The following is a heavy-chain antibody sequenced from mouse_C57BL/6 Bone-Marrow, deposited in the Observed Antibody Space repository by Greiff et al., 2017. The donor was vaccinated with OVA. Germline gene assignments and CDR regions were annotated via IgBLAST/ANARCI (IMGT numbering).Heavy chain of an antibody. J-gene: IGHJ1*03. V-gene: IGHV3-8*01. CDR2: ISYSGST. D-gene: IGHD1-1*01. CDR3: ARAHYYGRSPYWYFDV. Sequence: EVKLVESGPGLAKPSQTLSLTCSVTGYSITSDYWNWIRKFPGNKLEYMGYISYSGSTYYNPSLKSRISITRDTSKNQYYLQLNSVTTEDTSTYYCARAHYYGRSPYWYFDVWGTGTTVTVSS. CDR1: GYSITSDY.